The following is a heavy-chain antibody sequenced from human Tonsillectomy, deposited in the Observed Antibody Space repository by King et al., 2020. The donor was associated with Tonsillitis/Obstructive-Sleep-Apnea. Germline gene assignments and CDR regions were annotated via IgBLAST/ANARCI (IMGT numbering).Heavy chain of an antibody. CDR1: GYSFTSYW. V-gene: IGHV5-51*01. D-gene: IGHD1-1*01. CDR3: ARHGPLGTPYYYYMDV. J-gene: IGHJ6*03. CDR2: IYPGDSDT. Sequence: VQLVESGAEVKKPGESLKISCKGSGYSFTSYWIGWVRQMPGKGLEWMGIIYPGDSDTRYSPSFQGQVTISADKSISTAYLQWTSLKASDTAMYYCARHGPLGTPYYYYMDVWGKGTTVTVSS.